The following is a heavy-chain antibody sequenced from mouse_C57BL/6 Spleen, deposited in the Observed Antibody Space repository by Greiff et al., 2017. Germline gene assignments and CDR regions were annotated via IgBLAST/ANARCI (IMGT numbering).Heavy chain of an antibody. V-gene: IGHV1-15*01. D-gene: IGHD1-1*02. Sequence: QVQLKQSGAELVRPGASVTLSCKASGYTFTDYEMHWVKQTPVHGLEWIGAIDPETGGTAYNQKLTGKGILTADKSSSTAYMESRRLTSEDSAVDYCTRWQIHYGNYRYFDVWGTGTTVTVSS. CDR1: GYTFTDYE. CDR2: IDPETGGT. CDR3: TRWQIHYGNYRYFDV. J-gene: IGHJ1*03.